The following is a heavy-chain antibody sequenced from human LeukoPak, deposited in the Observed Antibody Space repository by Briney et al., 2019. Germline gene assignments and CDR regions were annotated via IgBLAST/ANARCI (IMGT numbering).Heavy chain of an antibody. Sequence: PGGSLRFSCAASGFTFSSYGMHWVRQAPGKGLEWVAVISYDGSNKYYADSVKGRFTISRDNSKNTLYLQMNSLRAEDTAVYYCAKPPYYDILTGPLDYWGQGTLVTVSS. V-gene: IGHV3-30*18. CDR1: GFTFSSYG. CDR3: AKPPYYDILTGPLDY. J-gene: IGHJ4*02. CDR2: ISYDGSNK. D-gene: IGHD3-9*01.